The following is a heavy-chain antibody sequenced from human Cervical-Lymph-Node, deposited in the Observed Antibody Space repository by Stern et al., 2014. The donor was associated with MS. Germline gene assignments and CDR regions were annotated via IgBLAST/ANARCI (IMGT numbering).Heavy chain of an antibody. CDR1: GGTFSSQA. D-gene: IGHD4-17*01. J-gene: IGHJ6*02. CDR3: ATPSTVTVGGMDV. V-gene: IGHV1-69*01. Sequence: QMQLEQSGAEVKKPGSSVKVSCTASGGTFSSQAINWVRQAPGPGLEWVGGIIPIFGTTNYAQKVHDRVTITSDESTSTAYMDRSSLRSEDTAVDYCATPSTVTVGGMDVWGQGTTVTVSS. CDR2: IIPIFGTT.